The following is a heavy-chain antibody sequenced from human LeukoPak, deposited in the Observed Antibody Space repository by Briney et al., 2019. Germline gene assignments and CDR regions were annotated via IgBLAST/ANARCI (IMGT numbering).Heavy chain of an antibody. D-gene: IGHD6-19*01. V-gene: IGHV5-51*01. Sequence: GESLNISCKGSGYSFTSYWIGWVRQMPGKGLEWMGIIYPGDSDTRYSPSFQGQVTISADKSISTAYLQWSSLKASDTAMYYCARTEIAVAGTAAAYFDYWGQGTLVTVSS. CDR3: ARTEIAVAGTAAAYFDY. CDR2: IYPGDSDT. CDR1: GYSFTSYW. J-gene: IGHJ4*02.